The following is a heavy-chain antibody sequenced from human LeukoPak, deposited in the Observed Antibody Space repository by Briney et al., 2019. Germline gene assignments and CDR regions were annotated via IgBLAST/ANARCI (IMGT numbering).Heavy chain of an antibody. Sequence: AGRSLRLSCAASGFTFSNAWMNWVRQAPGKGLEWVGRIKSKAYGGTIDYAAPVKGRYTISRDDSKNTLYLQMNSLKTEDTAVYYCTTDYGSSISSYYYYGMDVWGQGTTVTVSS. CDR3: TTDYGSSISSYYYYGMDV. CDR1: GFTFSNAW. V-gene: IGHV3-15*07. CDR2: IKSKAYGGTI. D-gene: IGHD2-21*01. J-gene: IGHJ6*02.